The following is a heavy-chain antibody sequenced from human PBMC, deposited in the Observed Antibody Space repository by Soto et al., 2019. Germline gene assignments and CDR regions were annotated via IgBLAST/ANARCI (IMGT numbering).Heavy chain of an antibody. Sequence: QVQLVQSGAEVKKPGASVKVSRKASGYTFTSYGISWVRQAPGQGLEWMGWISAYNGNTNYAQKLQGRVTMTTDTSTSTAYMELRSLRSDDTAVYYCARAPSLRRGSFHWYFDLWGRGTLVTVSS. CDR1: GYTFTSYG. CDR2: ISAYNGNT. J-gene: IGHJ2*01. CDR3: ARAPSLRRGSFHWYFDL. D-gene: IGHD5-12*01. V-gene: IGHV1-18*01.